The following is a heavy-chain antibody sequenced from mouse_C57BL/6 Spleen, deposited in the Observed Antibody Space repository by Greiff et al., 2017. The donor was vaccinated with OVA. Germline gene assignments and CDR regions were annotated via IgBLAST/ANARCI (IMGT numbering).Heavy chain of an antibody. CDR2: IRSKSNNYAT. D-gene: IGHD1-1*01. CDR1: GFSFNTYA. CDR3: VRGGSSYWYFDV. V-gene: IGHV10-1*01. Sequence: DVKLQESGGGLVQPKGSLKLSCAASGFSFNTYAMNWVRQAPGKGLEWVARIRSKSNNYATYYADSVKDRFTISRDDSESMLYLQMNNLKTEDTAMYYCVRGGSSYWYFDVWGTGTTVTVSS. J-gene: IGHJ1*03.